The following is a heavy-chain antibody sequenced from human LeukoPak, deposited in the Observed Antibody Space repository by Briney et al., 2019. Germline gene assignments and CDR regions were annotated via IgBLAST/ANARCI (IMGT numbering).Heavy chain of an antibody. Sequence: SETLSLTCAVYGGSFSGYYWSWIRRTPGKGLEWIGEINHSGSTNYNPSLKSRVTISVDTSKNQFSLKLSSVTAADTAVYYCASYYYDFWSGSQGWFDPWGQGTLVTVSS. CDR1: GGSFSGYY. CDR3: ASYYYDFWSGSQGWFDP. V-gene: IGHV4-34*01. D-gene: IGHD3-3*01. J-gene: IGHJ5*02. CDR2: INHSGST.